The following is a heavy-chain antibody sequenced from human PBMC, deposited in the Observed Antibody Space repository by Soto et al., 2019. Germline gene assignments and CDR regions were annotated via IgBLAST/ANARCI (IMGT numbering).Heavy chain of an antibody. J-gene: IGHJ5*02. D-gene: IGHD6-19*01. CDR3: AREGSSGWNGINWFDP. Sequence: EVQLVESGGGLVQPGGSLRLSCAASGFTFSSYSMNWVRQAPGKGLEWVSYISSSSSTIYYADSEKGRLTISRDNAKNSLYLQMNSLRAEDTAVNYCAREGSSGWNGINWFDPWGQGTLVTVSS. CDR1: GFTFSSYS. CDR2: ISSSSSTI. V-gene: IGHV3-48*01.